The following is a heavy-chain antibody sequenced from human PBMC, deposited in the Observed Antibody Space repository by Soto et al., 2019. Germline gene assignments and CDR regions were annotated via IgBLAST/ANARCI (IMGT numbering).Heavy chain of an antibody. CDR3: ARDVDYYDSSGYPANGEYFQH. D-gene: IGHD3-22*01. CDR1: GYTFTGYG. V-gene: IGHV1-18*01. Sequence: QVQLVQSGAEVKKPGASVKVSCKASGYTFTGYGISWVRQAPGQGLEWMGWISAYNGNTNYAQKLQGRVTMTTDTSTSTAYMELRSLRSDDTAVYYCARDVDYYDSSGYPANGEYFQHWGQGTLVTVSS. J-gene: IGHJ1*01. CDR2: ISAYNGNT.